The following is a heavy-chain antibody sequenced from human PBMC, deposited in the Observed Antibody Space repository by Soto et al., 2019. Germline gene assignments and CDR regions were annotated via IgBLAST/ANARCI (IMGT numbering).Heavy chain of an antibody. CDR3: ARDVESYYYDSSGYSRDAFDI. J-gene: IGHJ3*02. CDR1: GGSISSGGYY. D-gene: IGHD3-22*01. CDR2: IYYSGST. V-gene: IGHV4-31*03. Sequence: PSETLSLTCTVSGGSISSGGYYWSWIRQHPGKGLEWIGYIYYSGSTYYNPSLKSRVTISVDTSKNQFSLKPSSVTAADTAVYYCARDVESYYYDSSGYSRDAFDIWGQGTMVTV.